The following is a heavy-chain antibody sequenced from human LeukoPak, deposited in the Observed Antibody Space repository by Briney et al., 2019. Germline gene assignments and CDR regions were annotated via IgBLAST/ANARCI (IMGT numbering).Heavy chain of an antibody. D-gene: IGHD5-12*01. CDR3: ASLRYVAQPHFDY. V-gene: IGHV4-39*01. Sequence: PSETLSLTCTVSSGSISSSSYYWCWIRQPPGKGLEWIGSIYYSGSTYYNPSLKSRVTISVDTSKNQFSLKLSSVTAADTAVYYCASLRYVAQPHFDYWGQGTLVTVSS. CDR2: IYYSGST. CDR1: SGSISSSSYY. J-gene: IGHJ4*02.